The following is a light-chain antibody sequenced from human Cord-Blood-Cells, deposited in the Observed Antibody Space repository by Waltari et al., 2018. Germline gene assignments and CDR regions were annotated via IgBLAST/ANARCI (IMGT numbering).Light chain of an antibody. Sequence: EIVLTQSPGTRSLSPGERATISCRASQSVSSSYLAWYQQKPGQAPRLLIYGASSRATGIPDRFSGSGSGTDFTLTISRLEPEDFAVYYCQQYGSSPLLTFGGGTKVEIK. J-gene: IGKJ4*01. V-gene: IGKV3-20*01. CDR1: QSVSSSY. CDR3: QQYGSSPLLT. CDR2: GAS.